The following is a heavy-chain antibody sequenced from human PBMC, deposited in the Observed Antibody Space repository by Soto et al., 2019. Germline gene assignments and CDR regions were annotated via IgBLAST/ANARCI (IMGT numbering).Heavy chain of an antibody. CDR3: ASYIPGVRFSGLNV. D-gene: IGHD2-2*02. Sequence: GGSLRLSCAASGFIFSSYVMKWVRQAPGKGLEWVSLIGESGTPTYYADSVKGRFTISRDNSGNTLFLEMYSLRAEDTAVYYCASYIPGVRFSGLNVWGQGTRVRSP. CDR2: IGESGTPT. V-gene: IGHV3-23*01. CDR1: GFIFSSYV. J-gene: IGHJ6*02.